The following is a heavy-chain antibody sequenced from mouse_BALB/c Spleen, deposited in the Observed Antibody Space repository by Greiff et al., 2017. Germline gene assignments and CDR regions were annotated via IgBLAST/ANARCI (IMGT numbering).Heavy chain of an antibody. CDR2: IWGDGST. V-gene: IGHV2-6-7*01. Sequence: VKLMESGPGLVAPSQSLSITCTVSGFSFTGYGVNWVRQPPGKGLEWLGMIWGDGSTDYNSALKSRLSISKDNSKSQVFLKMNSLQTDDTARYYCARAYDGYAMDYWGQGTSVTVSS. D-gene: IGHD2-12*01. CDR1: GFSFTGYG. CDR3: ARAYDGYAMDY. J-gene: IGHJ4*01.